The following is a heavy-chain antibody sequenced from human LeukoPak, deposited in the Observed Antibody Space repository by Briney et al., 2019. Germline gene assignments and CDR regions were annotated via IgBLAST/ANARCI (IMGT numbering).Heavy chain of an antibody. CDR3: ARLNVDIVATILHRSPSYYYYGMDV. D-gene: IGHD5-12*01. CDR2: IIPIFGTA. J-gene: IGHJ6*02. CDR1: GGTLSSYA. Sequence: GASVKVSCKASGGTLSSYAISWVRQAPGQGLEWMGGIIPIFGTADYAQNSQGRVTMTTDTSTSTAYMELRSLRSDDTAVYYCARLNVDIVATILHRSPSYYYYGMDVWGQGTTVTVSS. V-gene: IGHV1-69*05.